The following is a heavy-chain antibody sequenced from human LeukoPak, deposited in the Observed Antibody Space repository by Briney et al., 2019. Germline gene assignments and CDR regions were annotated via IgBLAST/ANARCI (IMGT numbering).Heavy chain of an antibody. Sequence: GGSLRLSCAAPGFTVSSNFMSWIRKAPGKGLECISYISGSGNTINYADSVKGRFTISRDNAKNSLYLQMNSLGAEDTAVYYCATEGPLPGGHDYWGQGTLVSVFS. V-gene: IGHV3-11*04. CDR1: GFTVSSNF. D-gene: IGHD2-15*01. CDR3: ATEGPLPGGHDY. J-gene: IGHJ4*02. CDR2: ISGSGNTI.